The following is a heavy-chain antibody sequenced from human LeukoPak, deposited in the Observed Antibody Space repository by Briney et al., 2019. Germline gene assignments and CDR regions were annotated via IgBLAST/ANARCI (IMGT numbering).Heavy chain of an antibody. J-gene: IGHJ1*01. V-gene: IGHV1-18*01. Sequence: GASVKVSCKASGYTFTSYGISWVRQAPGQGLEWMGWISAYNGNTNYAQKLQGRVTMTTDTSTSTAYMELRSLRSEDTAVYYCARSYRYQRDPYFQHWGQGTLVTVSS. CDR3: ARSYRYQRDPYFQH. CDR2: ISAYNGNT. CDR1: GYTFTSYG. D-gene: IGHD2-2*01.